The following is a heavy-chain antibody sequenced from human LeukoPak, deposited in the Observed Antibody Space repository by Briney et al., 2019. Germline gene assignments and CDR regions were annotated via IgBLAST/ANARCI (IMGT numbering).Heavy chain of an antibody. Sequence: AAVKVSCKTSGYIFTPHHIHWMRQATGQGLEWMGWMNPNSGNTGYAQKFQGRVTMTRNTSISTAYVELSSLRSEDTAVYYCARGPYYYDSSGLGANWFDPWGQGTLVTVSS. CDR3: ARGPYYYDSSGLGANWFDP. V-gene: IGHV1-8*01. CDR2: MNPNSGNT. D-gene: IGHD3-22*01. J-gene: IGHJ5*02. CDR1: GYIFTPHH.